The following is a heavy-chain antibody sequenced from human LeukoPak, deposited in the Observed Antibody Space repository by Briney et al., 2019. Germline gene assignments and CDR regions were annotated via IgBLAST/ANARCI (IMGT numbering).Heavy chain of an antibody. CDR2: IYYSGTT. J-gene: IGHJ4*02. D-gene: IGHD3-10*01. Sequence: SETLSLTCTVSGGSISSYYWSWIRQPPGKGLEWIGYIYYSGTTNYNPSLKSRVTISVDTSKKKISLKLSSVTAADTAVYYCARDRYYYGSGSYNYFDYWGQGTLVTVSS. CDR3: ARDRYYYGSGSYNYFDY. CDR1: GGSISSYY. V-gene: IGHV4-59*01.